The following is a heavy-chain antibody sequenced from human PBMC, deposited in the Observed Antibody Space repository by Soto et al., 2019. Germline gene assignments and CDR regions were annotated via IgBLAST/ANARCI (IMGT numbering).Heavy chain of an antibody. CDR2: IYYSGST. CDR3: ARSRYCSSTSCLSWFDP. Sequence: SETLSLTCTVSGGSISSGGYYWSWIRQHPGKGLEWIGYIYYSGSTYYNPSLKSRVTISVDTSKNQFSLKLSSVTAADTAVYYCARSRYCSSTSCLSWFDPWGQGTLVTVSS. V-gene: IGHV4-31*03. D-gene: IGHD2-2*01. CDR1: GGSISSGGYY. J-gene: IGHJ5*02.